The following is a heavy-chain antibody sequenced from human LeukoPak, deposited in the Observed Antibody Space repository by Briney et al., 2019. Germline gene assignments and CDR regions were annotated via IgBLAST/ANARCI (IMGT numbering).Heavy chain of an antibody. J-gene: IGHJ4*02. Sequence: PSETLSLTCTVSGGSISSSSYYWGWIRQPPGKGLEWIGSIYYSGSTYYNPSLKSRVTISVDTSKNQFSLKLSSVTAADTAVYYCARLRRLGELSLYTGEGNFDYWGQGTLVTVSS. CDR1: GGSISSSSYY. V-gene: IGHV4-39*07. CDR2: IYYSGST. CDR3: ARLRRLGELSLYTGEGNFDY. D-gene: IGHD3-16*02.